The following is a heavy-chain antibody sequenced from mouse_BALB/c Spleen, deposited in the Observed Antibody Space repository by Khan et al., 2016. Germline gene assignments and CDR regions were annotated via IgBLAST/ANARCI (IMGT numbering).Heavy chain of an antibody. CDR1: GYTFNNYW. D-gene: IGHD2-10*01. CDR2: ILPGSGST. CDR3: ARAYFGKDKPFDY. J-gene: IGHJ2*01. V-gene: IGHV1-9*01. Sequence: QVQLQQSGAELMKPGASVKISCKATGYTFNNYWIEWVKQRPGHGLEWIGEILPGSGSTKYNEKFKGKATFSAETSSNTGYMQLSSLTSEDSAVYYAARAYFGKDKPFDYWGQGTTLTVSS.